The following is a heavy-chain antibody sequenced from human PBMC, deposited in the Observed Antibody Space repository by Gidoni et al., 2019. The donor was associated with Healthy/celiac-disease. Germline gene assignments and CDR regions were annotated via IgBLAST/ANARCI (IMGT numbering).Heavy chain of an antibody. CDR3: ARDNWGYYDSSGYYNY. V-gene: IGHV1-46*01. J-gene: IGHJ4*02. D-gene: IGHD3-22*01. CDR1: GYTFTSYY. CDR2: VNPSGGST. Sequence: QVQLVQSGAAVQKPGASVKVSCKASGYTFTSYYTHWVRQAPRQGLEWMVIVNPSGGSTSYAQKFQGRVTMTRDTSTSTVYMELSSLRSEDTAVYYCARDNWGYYDSSGYYNYCGQGTLVTVSS.